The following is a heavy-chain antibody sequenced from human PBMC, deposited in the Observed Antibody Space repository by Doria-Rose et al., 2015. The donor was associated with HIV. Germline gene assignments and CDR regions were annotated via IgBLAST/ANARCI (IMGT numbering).Heavy chain of an antibody. Sequence: CTVSGDSIHNFYWTWVRQAAGKGLEWVGRIYSTGSTNYNPSLQSRVTISIDTSRSQFSLSLRSVTAADTAFYFCARDRGDYWGQGALVTVTS. CDR2: IYSTGST. CDR3: ARDRGDY. J-gene: IGHJ4*02. V-gene: IGHV4-4*07. CDR1: GDSIHNFY.